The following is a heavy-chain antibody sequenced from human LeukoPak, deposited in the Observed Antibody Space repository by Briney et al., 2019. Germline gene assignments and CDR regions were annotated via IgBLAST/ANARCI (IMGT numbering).Heavy chain of an antibody. CDR3: ASRSGY. CDR2: ISASTDST. V-gene: IGHV3-23*01. Sequence: GGSLRLSCAVSGFTIRSYAMNWFRQAPGKGLEWVSTISASTDSTYYTDSVKGRFTISRDNSKNTLYLQMNSLRAEDTAVYYCASRSGYWGQGTLVTVSS. J-gene: IGHJ4*02. D-gene: IGHD6-19*01. CDR1: GFTIRSYA.